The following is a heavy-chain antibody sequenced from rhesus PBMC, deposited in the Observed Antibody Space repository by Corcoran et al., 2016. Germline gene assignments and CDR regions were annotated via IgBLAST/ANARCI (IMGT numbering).Heavy chain of an antibody. CDR3: ARGIRDYYGLDS. V-gene: IGHV3-132*02. Sequence: VEQLVESGGALVQPGASLRLSCAASEFTFSSYDMHWVRQAPGKVLEWVSSISIGGGTYYQDSVNGRFTISRDNAKNSVYLQMNSLRAEDTAVYYCARGIRDYYGLDSWGQGVVVTVSS. CDR2: ISIGGGT. D-gene: IGHD2-2*01. CDR1: EFTFSSYD. J-gene: IGHJ6*01.